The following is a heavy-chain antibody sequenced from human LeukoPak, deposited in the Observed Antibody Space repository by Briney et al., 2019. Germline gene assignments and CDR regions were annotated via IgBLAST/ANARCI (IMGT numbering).Heavy chain of an antibody. CDR1: GFTFSSYA. CDR2: ISGSGGTT. CDR3: AKDRDIVVVVAALDY. J-gene: IGHJ4*02. D-gene: IGHD2-15*01. V-gene: IGHV3-23*01. Sequence: PGGSLRLSCAASGFTFSSYAMNWVRQAPGKGLEWVSVISGSGGTTYYADSVKGRFTVSRDNSKNTLYLQMNSLRAEDTAVYYCAKDRDIVVVVAALDYWGQGTLVTVSS.